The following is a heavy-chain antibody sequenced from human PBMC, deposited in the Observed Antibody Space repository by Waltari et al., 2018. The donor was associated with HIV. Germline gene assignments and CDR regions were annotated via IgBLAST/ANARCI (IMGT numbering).Heavy chain of an antibody. CDR2: MSPNIGKT. CDR1: GSDFSTID. J-gene: IGHJ4*02. CDR3: AKSRPGAVFGDN. Sequence: QVPLVQSGAGVKQPRASVRVFRRTSGSDFSTIDINWVRPAAGQGLGWLGCMSPNIGKTCYAQMFKGRVSMTRDTSIDTAYMELSSLTSHDTAVYYCAKSRPGAVFGDNWGQGTLVAVSS. V-gene: IGHV1-8*01. D-gene: IGHD3-3*01.